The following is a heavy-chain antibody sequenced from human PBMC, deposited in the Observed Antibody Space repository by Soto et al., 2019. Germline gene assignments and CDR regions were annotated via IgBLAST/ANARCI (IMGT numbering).Heavy chain of an antibody. Sequence: SETLSLTCTVSGGSISSSDFYWGWLRQTPGKGLEFIGSMYYSGTTYYNPSLKSRVTISVDTSKNQFTLKLISVTAADTAVYYCAVVDRTRNWFDPWGEGALVTVSS. CDR3: AVVDRTRNWFDP. J-gene: IGHJ5*02. D-gene: IGHD2-15*01. CDR2: MYYSGTT. V-gene: IGHV4-39*01. CDR1: GGSISSSDFY.